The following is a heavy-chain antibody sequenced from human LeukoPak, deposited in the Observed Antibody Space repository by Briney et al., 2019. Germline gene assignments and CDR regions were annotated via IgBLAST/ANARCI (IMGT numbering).Heavy chain of an antibody. CDR2: IYHSRFT. Sequence: SETLSLTCTVSDYSISSGYSWGWIRQPPGKGLEWIGTIYHSRFTYYNPSLKSRVTISVDTSKNQFSLKLSSVTAADTAVYYCARDVAGTKRYAGYSSGLYDYWGQGTLVTVSS. J-gene: IGHJ4*02. V-gene: IGHV4-38-2*02. D-gene: IGHD6-19*01. CDR1: DYSISSGYS. CDR3: ARDVAGTKRYAGYSSGLYDY.